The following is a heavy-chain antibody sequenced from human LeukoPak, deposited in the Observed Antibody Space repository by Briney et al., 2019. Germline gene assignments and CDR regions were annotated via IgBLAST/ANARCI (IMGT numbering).Heavy chain of an antibody. D-gene: IGHD1-26*01. CDR1: GFTFSSYA. V-gene: IGHV3-23*01. J-gene: IGHJ4*02. CDR3: AKGGSSSIVGATKVDY. CDR2: ISSSGGST. Sequence: PGGSLRLSCAASGFTFSSYAMSWVRQAPGKGLEWVSAISSSGGSTYYADSVKGRFTISRDNSKNTLYLQMNGLRAEDTAVYYCAKGGSSSIVGATKVDYWGQGNLVTVSS.